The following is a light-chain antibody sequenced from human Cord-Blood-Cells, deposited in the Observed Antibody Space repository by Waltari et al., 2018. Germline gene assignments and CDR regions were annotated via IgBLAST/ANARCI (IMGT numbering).Light chain of an antibody. J-gene: IGLJ3*02. CDR2: DVS. Sequence: QSALTQPASVSGSPGQSITISCTGTSSDVGGYNYVSWYQQHPDKAPKLMIYDVSNRPPGVSNRLSGSKSGNTPSLPISGLQAEDEADYYCSSYTSSSPLFGGGTKLTVL. CDR3: SSYTSSSPL. V-gene: IGLV2-14*01. CDR1: SSDVGGYNY.